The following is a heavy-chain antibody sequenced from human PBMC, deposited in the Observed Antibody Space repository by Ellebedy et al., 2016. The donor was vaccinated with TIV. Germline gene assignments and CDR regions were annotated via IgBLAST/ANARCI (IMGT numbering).Heavy chain of an antibody. Sequence: ASVKVSCXASGYTFTDYYMHWVRQAPGQGPEWMGIINLSVGSTTNAHRFQGRVNMTRDTSTSTAYMELSSLSSDDTAVYYCAKGGRSYYSEYWGQGTLVTVSS. CDR3: AKGGRSYYSEY. J-gene: IGHJ4*01. CDR2: INLSVGST. V-gene: IGHV1-46*01. CDR1: GYTFTDYY. D-gene: IGHD3-10*01.